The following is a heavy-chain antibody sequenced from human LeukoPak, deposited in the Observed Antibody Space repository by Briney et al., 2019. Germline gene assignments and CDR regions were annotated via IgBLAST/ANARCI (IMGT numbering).Heavy chain of an antibody. CDR1: GDSVSSSNYY. V-gene: IGHV4-39*07. Sequence: PSETLSLTCSVSGDSVSSSNYYWGWIRQSPERGQEWIGEINDSGNTHYNPSLKSRVVISIDTSKKQFSLNLTSVTAADTAVYFCARGDPSFSTYDSWGQGSLVTVSS. CDR3: ARGDPSFSTYDS. D-gene: IGHD2-2*01. CDR2: INDSGNT. J-gene: IGHJ4*02.